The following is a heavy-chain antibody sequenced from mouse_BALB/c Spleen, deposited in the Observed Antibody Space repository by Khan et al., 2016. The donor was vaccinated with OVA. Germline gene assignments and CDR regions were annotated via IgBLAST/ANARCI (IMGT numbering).Heavy chain of an antibody. Sequence: QIQLVQSGPELKKPGETVKISCKASGYTFTDYSMHWVKQTPGKGLKWLGWINTETVEPAYADDFKGRFAFSLETSANTAYLQINNLKNGDTATYFCTRIYGYGGYWGQGTTLTVSS. CDR1: GYTFTDYS. V-gene: IGHV9-2-1*01. J-gene: IGHJ2*01. CDR2: INTETVEP. D-gene: IGHD2-2*01. CDR3: TRIYGYGGY.